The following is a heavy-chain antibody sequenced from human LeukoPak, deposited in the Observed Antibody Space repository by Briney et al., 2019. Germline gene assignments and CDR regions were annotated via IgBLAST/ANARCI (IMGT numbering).Heavy chain of an antibody. J-gene: IGHJ4*02. V-gene: IGHV3-30-3*01. D-gene: IGHD3-22*01. CDR3: AREPLSRDYYDSSGFEY. CDR2: ISYDGSNK. Sequence: PGRSLRLSCAASGFTFSSYAMDWVPQAPGKGLKWLAGISYDGSNKYYADSVKGRFTISRDNSKHTLYLQMNSLRAEDTAVYYCAREPLSRDYYDSSGFEYWGQGTLVTVSS. CDR1: GFTFSSYA.